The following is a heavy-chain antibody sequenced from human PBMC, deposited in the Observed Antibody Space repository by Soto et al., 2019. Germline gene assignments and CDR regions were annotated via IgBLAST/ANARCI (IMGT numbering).Heavy chain of an antibody. CDR3: ARTYTGNPSSIAARPDYYYYYMDV. CDR1: GFTFSSYS. V-gene: IGHV3-21*01. J-gene: IGHJ6*03. Sequence: GGSLRLSCAASGFTFSSYSMNWVRQAPGKGLEWVSSISSSSSYIYYADSVKGRFTISRDNAKNSLYLQMNSLRAEDTAVYYCARTYTGNPSSIAARPDYYYYYMDVWGKGTTVTVSS. D-gene: IGHD6-6*01. CDR2: ISSSSSYI.